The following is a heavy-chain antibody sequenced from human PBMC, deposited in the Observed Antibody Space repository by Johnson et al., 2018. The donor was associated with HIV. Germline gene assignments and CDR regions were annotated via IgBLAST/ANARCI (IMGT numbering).Heavy chain of an antibody. CDR3: AKDGAMAFDI. Sequence: QVQLVESGGGVVQPGRSLRLSCAASGFTFSSYGMHWVRQAPGQGLEWVAVISYDGSNKYYVDSVKGRFTISRDKSKNTLYLQMNSLRAEDTAVYYCAKDGAMAFDIWGQGTLVTVSS. J-gene: IGHJ3*02. V-gene: IGHV3-30*18. CDR2: ISYDGSNK. CDR1: GFTFSSYG. D-gene: IGHD2-2*01.